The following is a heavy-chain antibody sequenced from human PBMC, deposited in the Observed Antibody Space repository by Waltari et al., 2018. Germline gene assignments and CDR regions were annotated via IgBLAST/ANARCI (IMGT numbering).Heavy chain of an antibody. CDR3: AGERAPSGWYEGGY. J-gene: IGHJ4*02. Sequence: QVQLVQSGAEVKKPGASVKVSCKASGYTFTSYGISWVRQAPGQGLEWMGWVRAYNGNTNYAQQLQGRVTMTTDTSTSTAYMELRSLRSDDTAVYYCAGERAPSGWYEGGYWGQGTLVTVSS. D-gene: IGHD6-19*01. V-gene: IGHV1-18*01. CDR1: GYTFTSYG. CDR2: VRAYNGNT.